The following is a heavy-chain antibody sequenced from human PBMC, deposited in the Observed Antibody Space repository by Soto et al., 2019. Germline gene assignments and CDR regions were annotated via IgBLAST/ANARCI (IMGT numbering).Heavy chain of an antibody. CDR2: IYYSGST. D-gene: IGHD3-3*02. J-gene: IGHJ6*03. CDR1: GGSISSYY. Sequence: PSETLSLTCTVSGGSISSYYWSWIRQPPGKGLEWIGYIYYSGSTNYNPSLKSRVTISVDTSKNQFSLKLSSVTAADTAVYYCARHALATNYYYYYYMDVWGKGTTVTVSS. V-gene: IGHV4-59*08. CDR3: ARHALATNYYYYYYMDV.